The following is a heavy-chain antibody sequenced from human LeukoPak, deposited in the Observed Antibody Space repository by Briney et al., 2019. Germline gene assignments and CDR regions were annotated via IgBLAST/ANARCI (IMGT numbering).Heavy chain of an antibody. V-gene: IGHV3-30*03. CDR2: ISYDGSNK. D-gene: IGHD3-22*01. CDR1: GFTFSSYG. Sequence: GGSLRLSCAASGFTFSSYGMHWVRQAPGKGLEWVAVISYDGSNKYYADSVKGRFTISRDNSKNTLYLQMNSLRAEDTAVYYCARAARTPIGSSYYDYWGQGTLVTVSS. CDR3: ARAARTPIGSSYYDY. J-gene: IGHJ4*02.